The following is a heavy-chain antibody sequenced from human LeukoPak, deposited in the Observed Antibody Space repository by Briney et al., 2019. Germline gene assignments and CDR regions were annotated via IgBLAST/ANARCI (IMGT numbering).Heavy chain of an antibody. CDR1: GFTVSDHY. D-gene: IGHD2-15*01. CDR3: ARDRYSVVAPREWYFDY. J-gene: IGHJ4*02. CDR2: MYSGGLV. Sequence: SGGSLRLSCAASGFTVSDHYMNWVRQAPGKGLEWVSVMYSGGLVYYADSVKGRFTISRDNSKNTLYLQMNSLRAEDTAVYYCARDRYSVVAPREWYFDYWGQGTLVTVSS. V-gene: IGHV3-66*01.